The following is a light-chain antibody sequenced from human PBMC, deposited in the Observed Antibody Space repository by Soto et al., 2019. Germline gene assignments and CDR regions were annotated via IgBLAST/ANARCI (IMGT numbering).Light chain of an antibody. J-gene: IGKJ5*01. CDR1: QSVSGK. CDR2: DAS. Sequence: ELVMTQSPATLSVSPGEGATLSCRASQSVSGKLAWYQQKPGQAPRLLIYDASSRASGVPARFSGSGSGTDFTLTISSLEPEDFTLYYCQQRNSWPPITFGQGTRLEIK. CDR3: QQRNSWPPIT. V-gene: IGKV3-11*01.